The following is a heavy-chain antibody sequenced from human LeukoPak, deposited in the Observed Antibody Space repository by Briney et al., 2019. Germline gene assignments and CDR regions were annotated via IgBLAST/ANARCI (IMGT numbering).Heavy chain of an antibody. J-gene: IGHJ4*02. V-gene: IGHV4-34*01. D-gene: IGHD3-10*01. CDR1: GGSFSGYY. Sequence: SETLSLTCAVYGGSFSGYYWSWIRQPPGKGLEWIGEINHSGSTNYNPSLKSRVTISVDTSKNQFSLKLSSVTAADTAVYYCARRRTGMKEFYFDYWGQGTLVTVSS. CDR2: INHSGST. CDR3: ARRRTGMKEFYFDY.